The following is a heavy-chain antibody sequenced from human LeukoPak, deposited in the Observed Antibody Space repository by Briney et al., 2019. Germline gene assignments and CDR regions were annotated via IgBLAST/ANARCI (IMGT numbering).Heavy chain of an antibody. CDR1: GFTFSSYA. Sequence: TGGSLRLSCAASGFTFSSYAMSWVRQAPGKGLEWVSAISGSGGSTYYADSVKGRFTISRDNSKNTLYLQMNSLRAEDTAVYYCAKGRRITMIVVVMSSDYWGQGTLVTVSS. CDR3: AKGRRITMIVVVMSSDY. CDR2: ISGSGGST. D-gene: IGHD3-22*01. J-gene: IGHJ4*02. V-gene: IGHV3-23*01.